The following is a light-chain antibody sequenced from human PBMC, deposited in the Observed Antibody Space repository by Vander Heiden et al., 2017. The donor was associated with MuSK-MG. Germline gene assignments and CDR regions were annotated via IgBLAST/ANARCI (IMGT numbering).Light chain of an antibody. CDR2: GNS. CDR1: SPNIGAGNN. V-gene: IGLV1-40*01. J-gene: IGLJ2*01. Sequence: QSVLTQPPPAFGAPRQRVTISSTGSSPNIGAGNNVHGYQKLPETAPKRRFYGNSNRPSGVPDRFSGSKSGTSASLAITGLQAEDKTDYYCQSCDSGLSGAVFGGGTKLTVL. CDR3: QSCDSGLSGAV.